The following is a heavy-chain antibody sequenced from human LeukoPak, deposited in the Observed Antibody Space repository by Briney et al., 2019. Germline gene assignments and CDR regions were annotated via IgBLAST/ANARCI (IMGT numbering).Heavy chain of an antibody. V-gene: IGHV4-61*02. J-gene: IGHJ6*03. CDR2: IHSFGST. D-gene: IGHD6-6*01. Sequence: SETLSLTCTVSGGSISSGTYYWSWIRQPAGKGLEWIGRIHSFGSTNYNPSLKSRVTVSVDTSKNQFSLNLSSVTAADTAVYYCARDWGVGGRPGYMDVWGKGTTVTVSS. CDR3: ARDWGVGGRPGYMDV. CDR1: GGSISSGTYY.